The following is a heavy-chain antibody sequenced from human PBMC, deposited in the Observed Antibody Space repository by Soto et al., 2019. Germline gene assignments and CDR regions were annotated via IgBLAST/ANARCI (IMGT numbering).Heavy chain of an antibody. CDR3: AREPRSTSAFDI. CDR2: ISAYNGNT. Sequence: ASVKVSCKASGYTFTSYAISWVRQAPGQGLEWMGWISAYNGNTNYAQKLQGRVTMTTDTSTSTDYMELSSLTSEDTAVYYCAREPRSTSAFDIWGQGTMVTVSS. D-gene: IGHD1-26*01. J-gene: IGHJ3*02. CDR1: GYTFTSYA. V-gene: IGHV1-18*01.